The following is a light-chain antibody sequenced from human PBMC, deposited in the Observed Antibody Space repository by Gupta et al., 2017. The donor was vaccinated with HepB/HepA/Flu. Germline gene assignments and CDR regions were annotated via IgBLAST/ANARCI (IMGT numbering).Light chain of an antibody. CDR2: KHT. CDR3: QSWDSSTVV. V-gene: IGLV3-1*01. Sequence: SYELTQPPSVSVSPGQTASITCSGDKLGNKYAYWYQQKPGQSPVLVIYKHTKRPARSPERFSGSTFGNTATLTISGTQAMDEADYYCQSWDSSTVVFGGGTKLTVL. J-gene: IGLJ2*01. CDR1: KLGNKY.